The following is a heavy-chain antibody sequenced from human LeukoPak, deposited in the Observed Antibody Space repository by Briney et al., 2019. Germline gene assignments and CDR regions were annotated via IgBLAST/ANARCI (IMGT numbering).Heavy chain of an antibody. CDR1: GFTFSDYY. D-gene: IGHD6-19*01. CDR2: ISSSSSYT. J-gene: IGHJ4*02. V-gene: IGHV3-11*06. CDR3: ARRERGWYPPYYFDY. Sequence: GGSLRLSCAASGFTFSDYYMSWIRQAPGKGLEWVSYISSSSSYTNYADSVKGRFTISRDNAKNSLYLRMNSLRAEDTAVYYCARRERGWYPPYYFDYWGQGTLVTVSS.